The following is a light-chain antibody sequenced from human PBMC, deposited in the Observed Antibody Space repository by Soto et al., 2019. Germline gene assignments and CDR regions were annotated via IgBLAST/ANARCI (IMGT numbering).Light chain of an antibody. V-gene: IGLV2-23*01. J-gene: IGLJ1*01. Sequence: QSVLTQPASVSGSPGQSITISCTGTSSDVGSYNLVSWYQQHPCKAPNLMIYEGSKRPSGVSNRFSGSKSGNTASLTISGLQAEDEADYYCCSYAGSSTFYVFGTGTKVTVL. CDR3: CSYAGSSTFYV. CDR2: EGS. CDR1: SSDVGSYNL.